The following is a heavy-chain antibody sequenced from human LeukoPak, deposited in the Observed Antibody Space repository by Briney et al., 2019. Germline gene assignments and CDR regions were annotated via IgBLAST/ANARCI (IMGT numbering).Heavy chain of an antibody. CDR2: ISSSSSYI. CDR1: GFTFSSYS. V-gene: IGHV3-21*01. Sequence: PGGSLRLSCAASGFTFSSYSMNWVRQAPGKGLEWVSSISSSSSYIYYADSVKGRFTISRDNAKNSLYLQMSSLRVEDTAVYYCARDESPSGYDILTGYYNWYFDLWGRGTLVTVSS. D-gene: IGHD3-9*01. J-gene: IGHJ2*01. CDR3: ARDESPSGYDILTGYYNWYFDL.